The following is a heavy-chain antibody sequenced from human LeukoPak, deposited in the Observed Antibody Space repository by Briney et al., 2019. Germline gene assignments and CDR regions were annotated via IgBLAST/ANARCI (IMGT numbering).Heavy chain of an antibody. D-gene: IGHD3-22*01. CDR2: VYHSGAT. CDR3: ARRKRGYSDY. V-gene: IGHV4-38-2*01. Sequence: SETLSLTCAVSGYSISSGYFWGWIRQPPGKGLEWIGNVYHSGATYYNASLKSRVTISVDTSKNQFSLNLGSVTAADTAVYYCARRKRGYSDYWGQGTLVTVSS. J-gene: IGHJ4*02. CDR1: GYSISSGYF.